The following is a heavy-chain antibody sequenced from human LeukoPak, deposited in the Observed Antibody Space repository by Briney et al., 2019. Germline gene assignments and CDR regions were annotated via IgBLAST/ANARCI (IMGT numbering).Heavy chain of an antibody. Sequence: PSETLSLTCTVSGGSISSSSYYWGWIRQPPGKGLEWIGSIYYSGSTYYNPSLKSRVTISVDTSKNQFSLKLSSVTAADTALYYCARHVDSSGWANYWGQGTLVTVSS. CDR3: ARHVDSSGWANY. J-gene: IGHJ4*02. D-gene: IGHD6-19*01. CDR1: GGSISSSSYY. V-gene: IGHV4-39*01. CDR2: IYYSGST.